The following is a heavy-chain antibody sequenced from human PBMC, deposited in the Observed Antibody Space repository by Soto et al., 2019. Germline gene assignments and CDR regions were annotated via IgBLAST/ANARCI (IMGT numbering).Heavy chain of an antibody. CDR3: ARELASYNDY. V-gene: IGHV3-74*01. J-gene: IGHJ4*02. CDR2: IDGDGSRT. CDR1: GFTFSGYW. Sequence: GGSLRLSCAASGFTFSGYWMHWVHQAPGKGLVWVSRIDGDGSRTNYADSVKGRFTISRDNAKNTLYLQMNSLRAEDTAVYYCARELASYNDYWGQGALVTVSS. D-gene: IGHD1-1*01.